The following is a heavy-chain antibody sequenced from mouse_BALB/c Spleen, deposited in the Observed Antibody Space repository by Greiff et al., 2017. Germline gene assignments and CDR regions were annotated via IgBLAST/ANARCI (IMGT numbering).Heavy chain of an antibody. Sequence: VQLKESGGGLVQPGGSRKLSCAASGFTFSSFGMHWVRQAPEKGLEWVAYISSGSSTIYYADTVKGRFTISRDNPKNTLFLQMTSLRSEDTAMYYCAREAMIPVYAMDYWGQGTSVTVSS. CDR2: ISSGSSTI. J-gene: IGHJ4*01. CDR1: GFTFSSFG. CDR3: AREAMIPVYAMDY. V-gene: IGHV5-17*02. D-gene: IGHD2-3*01.